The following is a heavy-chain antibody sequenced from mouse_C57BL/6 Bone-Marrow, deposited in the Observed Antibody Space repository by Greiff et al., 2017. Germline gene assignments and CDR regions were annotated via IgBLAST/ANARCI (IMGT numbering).Heavy chain of an antibody. CDR2: IYPGDGDT. Sequence: QVQLQQSGPELVKPGASVKISCKASGYAFSSSWMNWVKQRPGKGLEWIGRIYPGDGDTNYNGKFKGKATLTADKSSSTAYMQLSSLTSEDSAVYFCARLGYDYESFFAYWGQGTLVTVSA. J-gene: IGHJ3*01. V-gene: IGHV1-82*01. D-gene: IGHD2-4*01. CDR3: ARLGYDYESFFAY. CDR1: GYAFSSSW.